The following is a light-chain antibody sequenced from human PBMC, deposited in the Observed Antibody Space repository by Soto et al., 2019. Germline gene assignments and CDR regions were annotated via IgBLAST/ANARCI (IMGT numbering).Light chain of an antibody. CDR1: SSDIGGYNF. Sequence: QSALTQPPSASXXPGQSVTISCTGTSSDIGGYNFVSWYQQHPGKAPKLMIDEVNKRPSGVPDRFSGSKSGNTASLTVSGLQAEDEADYYCSSYADTNNLVFGGGTKLTVL. J-gene: IGLJ2*01. CDR3: SSYADTNNLV. V-gene: IGLV2-8*01. CDR2: EVN.